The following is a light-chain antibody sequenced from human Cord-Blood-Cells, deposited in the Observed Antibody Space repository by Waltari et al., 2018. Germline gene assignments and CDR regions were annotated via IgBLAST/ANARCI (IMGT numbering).Light chain of an antibody. CDR3: QQSYSTPFT. Sequence: DIQMTQSPSSLSASVGDRVTITCRASQSIRSYLNWYQQKPGKAPKLLIYAASSLQSGVPSRFRGRGSGTEFTLTISSLQPEDFATYYCQQSYSTPFTFGQGTRLEIK. CDR1: QSIRSY. J-gene: IGKJ5*01. V-gene: IGKV1-39*01. CDR2: AAS.